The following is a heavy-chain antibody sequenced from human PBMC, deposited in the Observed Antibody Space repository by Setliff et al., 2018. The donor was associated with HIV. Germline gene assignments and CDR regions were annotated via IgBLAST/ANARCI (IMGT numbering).Heavy chain of an antibody. CDR2: IYYSGST. CDR1: GGSISSYY. CDR3: ARVIRSGYYWGFYYYGMDV. J-gene: IGHJ6*02. Sequence: PSETLSLTCTVSGGSISSYYWSWIRQPPGKGLEWIGYIYYSGSTNYNPSLKSRVTISVDTSKNQFSLKLSSVTAADTAVYYCARVIRSGYYWGFYYYGMDVWGQGTTVTV. D-gene: IGHD3-22*01. V-gene: IGHV4-59*01.